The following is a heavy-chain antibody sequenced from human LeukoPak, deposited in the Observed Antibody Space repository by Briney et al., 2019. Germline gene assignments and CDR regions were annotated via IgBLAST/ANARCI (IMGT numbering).Heavy chain of an antibody. CDR3: ARDQGVVVHGKYHYYGRDV. D-gene: IGHD3-22*01. CDR2: ISYDGSSK. J-gene: IGHJ6*02. Sequence: GGSLRLSCAASGFTFSSYGIHWVRQAPGKGLEWVAAISYDGSSKYYTDSVKGRFTISRDNSKNTLYLQRKSLRAEDTAVYYWARDQGVVVHGKYHYYGRDVWGQGTTVTVSS. CDR1: GFTFSSYG. V-gene: IGHV3-30*03.